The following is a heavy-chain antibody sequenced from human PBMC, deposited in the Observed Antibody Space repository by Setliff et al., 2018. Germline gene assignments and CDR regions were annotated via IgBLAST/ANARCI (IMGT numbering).Heavy chain of an antibody. CDR2: IYRWGST. J-gene: IGHJ3*02. Sequence: SETLSLTCTVSGSSIGSGSYWGWIRQPPGKGLEWIGTIYRWGSTSYNPSLKSRVTMSVDTSKNQFSLKLSSVTAADTAVYYCARKGISALSGAFDMWGQGTMVTVSS. CDR1: GSSIGSGSY. D-gene: IGHD1-26*01. CDR3: ARKGISALSGAFDM. V-gene: IGHV4-38-2*02.